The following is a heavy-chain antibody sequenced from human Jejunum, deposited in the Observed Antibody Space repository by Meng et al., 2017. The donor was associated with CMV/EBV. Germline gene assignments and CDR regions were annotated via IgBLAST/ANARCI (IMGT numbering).Heavy chain of an antibody. CDR1: FTGYH. CDR2: INPNTGDT. J-gene: IGHJ3*01. Sequence: FTGYHIYWIRQAPGQGLECMGWINPNTGDTNYAQKFQDTVTMTRDTPVSTAYMELSRLRSDDTAIYYCAKSKWACSSTSCYAFDVWGQGTLVTVSS. D-gene: IGHD2-2*01. V-gene: IGHV1-2*02. CDR3: AKSKWACSSTSCYAFDV.